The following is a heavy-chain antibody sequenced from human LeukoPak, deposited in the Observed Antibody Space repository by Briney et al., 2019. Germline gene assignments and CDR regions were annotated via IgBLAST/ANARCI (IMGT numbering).Heavy chain of an antibody. V-gene: IGHV1-3*01. D-gene: IGHD3-3*02. J-gene: IGHJ6*03. CDR2: INAGNGNT. CDR1: GYTFTGYA. CDR3: ARGKLGYYYYHMDA. Sequence: ASVKVSCKASGYTFTGYAMHWVRQAPGQRLEWMGWINAGNGNTKYSQKFQGRVTITRDTSASTAYMELSSLRSEDTAVYYCARGKLGYYYYHMDAWGKGTTVTVSS.